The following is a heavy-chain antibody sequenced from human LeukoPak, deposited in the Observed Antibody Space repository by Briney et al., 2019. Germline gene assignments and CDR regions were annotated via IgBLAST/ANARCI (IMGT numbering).Heavy chain of an antibody. CDR2: IFPRTSEV. CDR1: GNTFGTYW. D-gene: IGHD3-10*01. V-gene: IGHV5-51*01. Sequence: GESLKISCKDVGNTFGTYWVGWVRQMPGKGLEYMGIIFPRTSEVRYGPAFQGQVTLSADKSLSTAYLQRTGLKASDTPMHYCAIHTGRPQAGWFDPWGQGTLVTVSA. J-gene: IGHJ5*02. CDR3: AIHTGRPQAGWFDP.